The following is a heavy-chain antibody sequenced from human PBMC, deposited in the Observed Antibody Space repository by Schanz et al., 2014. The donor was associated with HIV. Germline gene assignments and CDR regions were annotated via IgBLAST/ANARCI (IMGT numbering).Heavy chain of an antibody. Sequence: VQLVESGGGLVQPGGSLRLSCAASGFTFSNYAMHWVRQAPGKGLEWGAVITYDGSNKYYADSGKGRFTISRDNSKNTLYLEMNSLRPEDTAVYYCARGSGPYYYYYGMDVWGQGTTVTVSS. CDR3: ARGSGPYYYYYGMDV. D-gene: IGHD3-10*01. V-gene: IGHV3-30-3*01. J-gene: IGHJ6*02. CDR1: GFTFSNYA. CDR2: ITYDGSNK.